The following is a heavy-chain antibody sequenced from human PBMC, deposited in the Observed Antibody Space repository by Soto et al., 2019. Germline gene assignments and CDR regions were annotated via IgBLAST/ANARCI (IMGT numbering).Heavy chain of an antibody. CDR2: INLSNSDT. Sequence: ASVKVSCKASGYTFSSSFMHWVRQAPGQGLAWMGSINLSNSDTNYAQNFQGRVTMTRDTSTNIVYMELNSLRSDDTAVYYCEREYCSGGSGYGPDYWG. CDR1: GYTFSSSF. CDR3: EREYCSGGSGYGPDY. V-gene: IGHV1-46*01. J-gene: IGHJ4*01. D-gene: IGHD2-15*01.